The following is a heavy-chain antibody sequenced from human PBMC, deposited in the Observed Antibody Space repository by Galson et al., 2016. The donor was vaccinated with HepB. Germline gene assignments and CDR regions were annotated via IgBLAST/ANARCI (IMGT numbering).Heavy chain of an antibody. V-gene: IGHV3-30-3*01. CDR2: LSHDGVTK. J-gene: IGHJ4*02. D-gene: IGHD1-26*01. CDR3: AREWELGGYFDY. Sequence: SLRLSCAASEFTFNNCPLHWVRQAPGKGLEWVAVLSHDGVTKFYADSVRARFTISRDKSKTTVYLQMDGLSAEETAVYYCAREWELGGYFDYWGQGTLVTVSS. CDR1: EFTFNNCP.